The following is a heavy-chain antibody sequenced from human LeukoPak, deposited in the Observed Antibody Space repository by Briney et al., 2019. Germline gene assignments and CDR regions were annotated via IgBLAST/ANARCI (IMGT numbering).Heavy chain of an antibody. CDR2: TYYRSKWYN. J-gene: IGHJ4*02. CDR1: GDSVSSNSAA. CDR3: ARSRLTGKCSGGSCPSVVDY. V-gene: IGHV6-1*01. Sequence: SQTLSLTCAISGDSVSSNSAAWNWIRQSPSRGLEWLGRTYYRSKWYNDYAVSVKSRITINPDTSENQFSLQLNSVTPEDTAVYYCARSRLTGKCSGGSCPSVVDYWGQGTLVTVSS. D-gene: IGHD2-15*01.